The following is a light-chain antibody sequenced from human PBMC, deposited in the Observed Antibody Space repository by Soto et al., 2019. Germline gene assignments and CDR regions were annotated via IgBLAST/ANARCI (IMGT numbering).Light chain of an antibody. J-gene: IGLJ1*01. Sequence: QSALTQPASVSGSPGQPITISCTGSSNDIGAYKYVSWYQQYPGKAPKLIIFEVSNRPSGVSNRFSGSKSGTTASLTIAGLQAEDEADYHCSSYTTGSTLYVFGGGTKLTVL. CDR1: SNDIGAYKY. V-gene: IGLV2-14*01. CDR3: SSYTTGSTLYV. CDR2: EVS.